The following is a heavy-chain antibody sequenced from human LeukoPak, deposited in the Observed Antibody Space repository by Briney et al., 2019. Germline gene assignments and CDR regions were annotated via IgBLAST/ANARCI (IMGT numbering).Heavy chain of an antibody. V-gene: IGHV3-49*03. CDR2: IRSKAYGGTT. Sequence: GGSLGLSCTASGFTFGDYAMSWFRQAPGKGLEWVGFIRSKAYGGTTEYAASVKGRFTISRDDSKSIAYLQMNSLKTEDTAVYYCAKDGLYGSSGAFDIWGQGTMVTVSS. J-gene: IGHJ3*02. CDR1: GFTFGDYA. CDR3: AKDGLYGSSGAFDI. D-gene: IGHD6-6*01.